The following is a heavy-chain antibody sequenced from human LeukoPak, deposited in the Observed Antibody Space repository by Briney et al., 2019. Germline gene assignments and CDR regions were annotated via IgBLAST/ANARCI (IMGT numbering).Heavy chain of an antibody. V-gene: IGHV1-18*01. CDR2: ISAYNGNT. CDR3: ASLVGATPNDAFDI. Sequence: ASVKVSCKASGYTFTSYGISWVRQAPGQGLEWMGWISAYNGNTNYAQKLQGRVTMTTDTSTSTAYMELRSLRSDDTAVYYCASLVGATPNDAFDIWGQGTMVAVSS. CDR1: GYTFTSYG. J-gene: IGHJ3*02. D-gene: IGHD1-26*01.